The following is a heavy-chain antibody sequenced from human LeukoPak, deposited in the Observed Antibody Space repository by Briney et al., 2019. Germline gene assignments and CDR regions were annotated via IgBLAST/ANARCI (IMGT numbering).Heavy chain of an antibody. Sequence: GGSLRLSCAASGFTFSSYAMHWVRQAPGKGLEWVANIKQDGSEKDYVDSVKGRFTISRDNAKNSLYLQMNSLSVEDTAVYYCAREGAGGNDYWGQGTLVTVSS. CDR2: IKQDGSEK. V-gene: IGHV3-7*01. J-gene: IGHJ4*02. CDR1: GFTFSSYA. CDR3: AREGAGGNDY. D-gene: IGHD4-23*01.